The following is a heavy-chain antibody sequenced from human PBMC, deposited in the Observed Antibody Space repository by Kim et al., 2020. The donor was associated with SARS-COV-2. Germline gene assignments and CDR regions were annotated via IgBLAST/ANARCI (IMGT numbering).Heavy chain of an antibody. CDR1: GFTFSSYT. CDR2: ISSSSGYI. J-gene: IGHJ4*02. V-gene: IGHV3-21*01. CDR3: ARVPSSGWSYFDY. D-gene: IGHD6-19*01. Sequence: GGSLRLSCAASGFTFSSYTMNWVRQAPGKGLEWVSSISSSSGYIYYADSVKGRFTISRDNAKNSLYLQMNSLRAEATAVYYCARVPSSGWSYFDYWGQGTLVTVSS.